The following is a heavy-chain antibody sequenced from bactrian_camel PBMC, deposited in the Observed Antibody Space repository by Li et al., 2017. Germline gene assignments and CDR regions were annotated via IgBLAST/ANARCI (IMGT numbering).Heavy chain of an antibody. Sequence: VQLVESGGGSVQAGGSLRLSCAGSGRTYSNWVMGWFRQPPGGIHEGIAAIDRDGTTQYADSMEGRFTISEDKAKNTLYLQINDLKPEDSGKYYCAAEGARQSRDGKCSTHPPAFGVRGRGTQVTVS. D-gene: IGHD2*01. CDR2: IDRDGTT. CDR1: GRTYSNWV. J-gene: IGHJ6*01. CDR3: AAEGARQSRDGKCSTHPPAFGV. V-gene: IGHV3S53*01.